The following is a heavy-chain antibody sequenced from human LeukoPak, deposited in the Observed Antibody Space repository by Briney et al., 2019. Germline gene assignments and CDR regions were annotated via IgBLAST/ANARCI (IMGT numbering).Heavy chain of an antibody. D-gene: IGHD2-15*01. CDR2: IIPIFGTA. V-gene: IGHV1-69*13. CDR3: ARSRGSCYSCGDY. J-gene: IGHJ4*02. CDR1: GYIFTTYD. Sequence: ASVKVSCKASGYIFTTYDINWVRQAPGQGLEWMGGIIPIFGTANYAQKFQGRVTITADESTSTAYMELSSLRSEDTAVYYCARSRGSCYSCGDYWGQGTLVTVSS.